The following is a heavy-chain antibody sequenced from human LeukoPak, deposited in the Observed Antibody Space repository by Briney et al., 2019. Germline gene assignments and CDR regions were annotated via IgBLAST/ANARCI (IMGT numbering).Heavy chain of an antibody. CDR2: IIPILAIA. D-gene: IGHD6-19*01. CDR1: GGTFSSYA. CDR3: ARLGVAVAATGKNYFDY. J-gene: IGHJ4*02. Sequence: VSSVTVTCQASGGTFSSYALSGLRQARGQGLEWMGRIIPILAIANYAQKFQGRVTITADKSTSTAYMELSSLRSEDTAVYYCARLGVAVAATGKNYFDYWGQGTLVTVSS. V-gene: IGHV1-69*10.